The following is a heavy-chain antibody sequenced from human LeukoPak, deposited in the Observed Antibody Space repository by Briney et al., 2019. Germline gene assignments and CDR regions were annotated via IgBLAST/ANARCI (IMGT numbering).Heavy chain of an antibody. V-gene: IGHV4-38-2*02. D-gene: IGHD3-3*01. CDR1: DYSIRNGYY. J-gene: IGHJ3*01. Sequence: PSETLSLTCTVSDYSIRNGYYWGCMRQSPGQGLEWIGRFYHSENTNYNPSLNSRVTISVDMSKNQLSLKLSSVTAADTAVYYSASHFWSGTQNDASDVWGQGTMVTVSS. CDR2: FYHSENT. CDR3: ASHFWSGTQNDASDV.